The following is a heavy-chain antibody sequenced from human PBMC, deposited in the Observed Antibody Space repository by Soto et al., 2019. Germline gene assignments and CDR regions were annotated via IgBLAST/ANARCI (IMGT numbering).Heavy chain of an antibody. J-gene: IGHJ4*02. CDR2: IIPIFGTA. V-gene: IGHV1-69*13. CDR1: GGTFSSYG. Sequence: SVKVSCKASGGTFSSYGISWVRQAPGQGLEWMGGIIPIFGTANYAQKFQGRVTITADESTSTAYMELSSLRSEDTAVYYCARDHRDLLRYFDWPHIGFYYWGQGTLVTVSS. D-gene: IGHD3-9*01. CDR3: ARDHRDLLRYFDWPHIGFYY.